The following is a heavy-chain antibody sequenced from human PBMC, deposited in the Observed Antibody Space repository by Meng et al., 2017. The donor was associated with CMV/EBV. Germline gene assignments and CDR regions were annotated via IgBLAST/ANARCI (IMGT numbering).Heavy chain of an antibody. V-gene: IGHV4-30-4*08. J-gene: IGHJ4*02. Sequence: QLQPDALVHALANPPPTPALHCSVSGWSLSSGSYYRSWSRQPPGKGLEWIGYIYYSGSTYYHPSLKSRVTISVDTSKNQFSLKLSSVTAADTAVYYCARAAPDYYDSSGPPDYWGQGTLVTVSS. CDR1: GWSLSSGSYY. D-gene: IGHD3-22*01. CDR3: ARAAPDYYDSSGPPDY. CDR2: IYYSGST.